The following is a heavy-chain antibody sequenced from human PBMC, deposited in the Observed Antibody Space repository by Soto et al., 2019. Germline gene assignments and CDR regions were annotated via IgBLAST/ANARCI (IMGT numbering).Heavy chain of an antibody. D-gene: IGHD6-19*01. J-gene: IGHJ6*02. CDR1: GGSFSGYY. CDR2: INQSGST. Sequence: QVQLQQWGAGLLKPSETLSLTCAVYGGSFSGYYWSWIRQPPGKGLEWIGEINQSGSTNYNPSLKSRVTISVDTSKNQFSLKLSSVTAADTAVYYCARGVREEEAVYYYYGMDVWGQGTTVTVSS. V-gene: IGHV4-34*01. CDR3: ARGVREEEAVYYYYGMDV.